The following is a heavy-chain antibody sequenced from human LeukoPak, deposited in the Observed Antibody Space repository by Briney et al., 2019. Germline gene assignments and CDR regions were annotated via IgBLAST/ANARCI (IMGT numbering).Heavy chain of an antibody. CDR1: VGTFSIYA. V-gene: IGHV1-69*04. D-gene: IGHD2-2*01. CDR3: ARGSRGYCSSTSCYGYYYYGMDV. CDR2: IIPILGIA. J-gene: IGHJ6*02. Sequence: SVTVSYKASVGTFSIYAISWVRQAPGQGLEWMGRIIPILGIANYAQKLRGRVTITAAKSTSTAYMELSSLRSEDTAVYYCARGSRGYCSSTSCYGYYYYGMDVWGQGTTVTVSS.